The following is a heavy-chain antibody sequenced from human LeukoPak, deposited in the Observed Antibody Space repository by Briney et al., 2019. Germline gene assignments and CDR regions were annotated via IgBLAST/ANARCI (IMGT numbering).Heavy chain of an antibody. CDR2: IYTGGTT. V-gene: IGHV3-66*01. CDR1: GFTVSSNY. Sequence: GGSLRLSCAASGFTVSSNYMSWVRQAPGKGLEWVSVIYTGGTTYYADSVKGRFTISRDNSKNTLYLQMGSLRAEDTAVYYCARAPNYGGAFDIWGQGTMVTVSS. CDR3: ARAPNYGGAFDI. J-gene: IGHJ3*02. D-gene: IGHD3-10*01.